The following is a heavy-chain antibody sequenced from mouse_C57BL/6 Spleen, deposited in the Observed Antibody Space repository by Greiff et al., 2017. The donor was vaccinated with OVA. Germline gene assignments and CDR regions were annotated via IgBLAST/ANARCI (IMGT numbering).Heavy chain of an antibody. CDR1: GYTFTDYY. V-gene: IGHV1-75*01. CDR3: ARDTVVARGLAY. D-gene: IGHD1-1*01. CDR2: IFPGSGST. Sequence: VKLMESGPELVKPGASVKISCKASGYTFTDYYINWVKQRPGQGLEWIGWIFPGSGSTYYNEKFKGKATLTVDKSSSTAYMLLSSLTSEDSAVYFCARDTVVARGLAYWGQGTLVTVSA. J-gene: IGHJ3*01.